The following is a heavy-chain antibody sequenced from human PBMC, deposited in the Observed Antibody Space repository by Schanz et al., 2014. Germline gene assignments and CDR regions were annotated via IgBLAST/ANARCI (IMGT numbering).Heavy chain of an antibody. CDR1: GFTFSAYA. Sequence: EVQLLESGGGLVQPGGSLRLSCAASGFTFSAYAMTWVRQIPGKGLEWVSGISASGGTTYYADSVKGRFTISRDNSKNTLYLQMNSLRTEDTAVYYGAKTPREYCNYDNCPDWFDSWGQGTLVTASS. V-gene: IGHV3-23*01. D-gene: IGHD2-15*01. J-gene: IGHJ5*01. CDR3: AKTPREYCNYDNCPDWFDS. CDR2: ISASGGTT.